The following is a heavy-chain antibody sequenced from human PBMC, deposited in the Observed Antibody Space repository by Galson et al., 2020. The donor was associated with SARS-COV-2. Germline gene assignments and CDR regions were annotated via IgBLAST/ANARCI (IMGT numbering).Heavy chain of an antibody. CDR3: ARGHRGVVPSPVLGLGPFYSYYYMDV. J-gene: IGHJ6*03. CDR2: FKIGGDT. D-gene: IGHD3-10*01. CDR1: GGSFSAYS. Sequence: SETLSLTCAVYGGSFSAYSWTWIRQPLGKGLEWIGEFKIGGDTNYSPSLRSRVTISVDTSKNQFSLNLRSVTAADTAHYYCARGHRGVVPSPVLGLGPFYSYYYMDVWGKGTTVTVSS. V-gene: IGHV4-34*01.